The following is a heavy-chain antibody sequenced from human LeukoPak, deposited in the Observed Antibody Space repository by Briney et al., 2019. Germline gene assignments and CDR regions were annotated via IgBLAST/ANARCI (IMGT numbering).Heavy chain of an antibody. CDR3: AGGAGWLIDY. D-gene: IGHD6-19*01. Sequence: SETLSLTCTVSGGHIGSFFWNWIRQPPGKGLEWIGYIDNSGSTKYSPSLKSRITMSRDTSKKQFSLKLTSVTAADTAMYYCAGGAGWLIDYWGQGTLVSVSS. J-gene: IGHJ4*02. CDR1: GGHIGSFF. V-gene: IGHV4-4*08. CDR2: IDNSGST.